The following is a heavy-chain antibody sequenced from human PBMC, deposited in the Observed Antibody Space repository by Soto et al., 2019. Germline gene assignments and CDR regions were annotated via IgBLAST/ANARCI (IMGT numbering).Heavy chain of an antibody. CDR2: ITNTGGTI. V-gene: IGHV3-48*02. CDR1: GFTFSTYN. Sequence: TVGSLRLSCEGSGFTFSTYNMDWVRQAPGKGLEWVSYITNTGGTIYYADSVRGRFTISRDNAKNTLFLQMNSLRDDDTAVYYCARDGNRGFDMDVWGQGTTVTVSS. J-gene: IGHJ6*02. CDR3: ARDGNRGFDMDV.